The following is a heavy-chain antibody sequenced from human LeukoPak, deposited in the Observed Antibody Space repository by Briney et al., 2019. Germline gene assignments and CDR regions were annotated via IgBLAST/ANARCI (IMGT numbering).Heavy chain of an antibody. CDR1: GFTFSNFW. Sequence: RPGGSLRLSCAASGFTFSNFWMNWVRQSPGKGLEWVANIKQDGSEKYYVDSVKGRFTISRDNAKNSLYLQMNSLRAEDTAVYYCARQGPHFTVVTPSAAFDIWGQGTMVTVSS. CDR2: IKQDGSEK. CDR3: ARQGPHFTVVTPSAAFDI. D-gene: IGHD4-23*01. J-gene: IGHJ3*02. V-gene: IGHV3-7*01.